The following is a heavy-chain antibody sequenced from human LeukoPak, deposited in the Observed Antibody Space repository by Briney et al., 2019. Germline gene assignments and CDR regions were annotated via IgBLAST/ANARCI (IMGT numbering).Heavy chain of an antibody. CDR1: GFTFSSYS. Sequence: GGSLRLSCAASGFTFSSYSMNWVRQAPGKELEWVANMKKDGSKIFYVDSVKGRFTISRDNAKSSLYLEMNSLRVEDTAVYYCATSPRDSEYAHFDHWGQGTLVTVSS. CDR3: ATSPRDSEYAHFDH. CDR2: MKKDGSKI. J-gene: IGHJ4*02. D-gene: IGHD2-2*01. V-gene: IGHV3-7*01.